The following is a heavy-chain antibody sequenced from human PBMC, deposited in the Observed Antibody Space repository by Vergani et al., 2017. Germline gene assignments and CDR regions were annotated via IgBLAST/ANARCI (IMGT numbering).Heavy chain of an antibody. Sequence: EVKLLESGGGLVQPGGSLRLSCAASGFTFSSYAMSWVRQATGKGLEWVSAISGSGGSTYYADSVKGRFTISRDNSKNTLYLQMNSLRAEDTAVYYCAKVIGIFGVVTPKVQFAYWGQGSLVTVSS. V-gene: IGHV3-23*01. CDR1: GFTFSSYA. CDR3: AKVIGIFGVVTPKVQFAY. D-gene: IGHD3-3*01. J-gene: IGHJ4*02. CDR2: ISGSGGST.